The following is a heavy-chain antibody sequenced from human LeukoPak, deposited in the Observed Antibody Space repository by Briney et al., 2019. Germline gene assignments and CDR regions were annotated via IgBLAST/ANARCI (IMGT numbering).Heavy chain of an antibody. V-gene: IGHV3-74*03. J-gene: IGHJ4*02. CDR2: INPDGSST. CDR3: VRSARGYFDY. CDR1: GFTFSSYW. D-gene: IGHD3-10*01. Sequence: QSGGSLRLSCAASGFTFSSYWMHWVRHAPGKGLAWLSRINPDGSSTTYAVSVKRRFTISRRNAKNTLYLQMNSLRPEDRAVYYCVRSARGYFDYWGQGILVTVSS.